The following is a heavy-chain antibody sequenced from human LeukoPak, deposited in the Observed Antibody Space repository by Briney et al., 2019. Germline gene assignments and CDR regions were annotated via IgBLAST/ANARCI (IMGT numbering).Heavy chain of an antibody. V-gene: IGHV3-48*04. D-gene: IGHD2-2*01. CDR3: ARALEVPAAMFPVRT. J-gene: IGHJ5*02. Sequence: QPGGSLRLSCAASGFTFSSYSMNWVRQAPGRGLEWVSYISSSGSTIYYADSVKGRFTISRDNAKNSLYLQMNSLRAEDTAVYYCARALEVPAAMFPVRTWGQGTLVTVSS. CDR2: ISSSGSTI. CDR1: GFTFSSYS.